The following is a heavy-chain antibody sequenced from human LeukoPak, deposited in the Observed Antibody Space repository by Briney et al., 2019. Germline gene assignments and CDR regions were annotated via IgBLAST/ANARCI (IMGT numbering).Heavy chain of an antibody. CDR3: ANDMEGTSGYYFDY. J-gene: IGHJ4*02. CDR2: ISGSGGST. Sequence: PGGSLRLSCAASGFTFSSYAMSWVRQAPGKGLEWVSAISGSGGSTYYADSVKGRFTISRDNSKNTLYLQMNSLRAEDTAVYYCANDMEGTSGYYFDYWGQGTLVTVSS. V-gene: IGHV3-23*01. D-gene: IGHD3-10*01. CDR1: GFTFSSYA.